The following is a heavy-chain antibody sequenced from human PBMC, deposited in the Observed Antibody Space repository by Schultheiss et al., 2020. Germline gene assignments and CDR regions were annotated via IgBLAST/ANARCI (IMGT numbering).Heavy chain of an antibody. CDR3: ARTRVETISMIRTTYYFDY. CDR1: GGSISSGGYY. V-gene: IGHV4-31*03. J-gene: IGHJ4*02. D-gene: IGHD3-10*01. Sequence: SETLSLTCTVSGGSISSGGYYWSWIRQHPGKGLEWIGYIYNSGSTYYNPSLKSRLTVSVDTSKNQFSLKLSSVTAADTAVYYCARTRVETISMIRTTYYFDYWGQGTLGTVSS. CDR2: IYNSGST.